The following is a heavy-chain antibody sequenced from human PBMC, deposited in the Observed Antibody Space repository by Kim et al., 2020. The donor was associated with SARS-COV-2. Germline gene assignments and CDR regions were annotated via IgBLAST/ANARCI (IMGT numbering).Heavy chain of an antibody. V-gene: IGHV3-9*01. CDR3: GKEETSGGAFDI. D-gene: IGHD1-26*01. Sequence: GYADSGKGRFTISRDNAKNSLELQMNSLRAEGTALYYCGKEETSGGAFDIWGQGTMVTVSS. J-gene: IGHJ3*02.